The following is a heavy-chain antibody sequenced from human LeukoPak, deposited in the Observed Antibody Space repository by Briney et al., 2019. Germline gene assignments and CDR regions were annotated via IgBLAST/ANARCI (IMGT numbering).Heavy chain of an antibody. CDR1: GYTFTGYY. CDR3: AREGYYDSSGYYFGSVSGY. D-gene: IGHD3-22*01. CDR2: INPNSGGT. Sequence: ASVKVSCKASGYTFTGYYMHWVRQAPGQGLEWMGWINPNSGGTNYAQKFQGRVTMTRDTSISTAYMELSRLRSDDTAVYYCAREGYYDSSGYYFGSVSGYWGQGTLVTVSS. J-gene: IGHJ4*02. V-gene: IGHV1-2*02.